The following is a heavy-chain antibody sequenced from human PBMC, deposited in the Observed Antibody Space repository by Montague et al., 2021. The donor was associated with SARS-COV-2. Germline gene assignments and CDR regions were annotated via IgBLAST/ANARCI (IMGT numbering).Heavy chain of an antibody. Sequence: SLRLSFSASGFTSSSYGMHWVRQAPGKGLEWVAVIWYDGSNKYYADSVKGRFTISRDNSKNTLYLQMNSLRAEDTAVYYCARDLFWGTDSGTQQRRDYWGQGTLVTVSS. CDR2: IWYDGSNK. D-gene: IGHD3-16*01. V-gene: IGHV3-33*01. J-gene: IGHJ4*02. CDR1: GFTSSSYG. CDR3: ARDLFWGTDSGTQQRRDY.